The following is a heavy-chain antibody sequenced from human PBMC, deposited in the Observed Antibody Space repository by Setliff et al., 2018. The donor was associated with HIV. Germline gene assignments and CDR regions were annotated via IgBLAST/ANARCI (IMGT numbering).Heavy chain of an antibody. J-gene: IGHJ4*02. Sequence: GASVKVSCKASCYNFTNYGIGWVRQAPGQGLEYMGWISTHSDKTDYAQSVQGRVTMTIDTSTSTVYMELRSLRSDDTAMFYCAREKYGDKFDYWGQGTMVTVSS. V-gene: IGHV1-18*01. CDR3: AREKYGDKFDY. CDR2: ISTHSDKT. D-gene: IGHD2-8*01. CDR1: CYNFTNYG.